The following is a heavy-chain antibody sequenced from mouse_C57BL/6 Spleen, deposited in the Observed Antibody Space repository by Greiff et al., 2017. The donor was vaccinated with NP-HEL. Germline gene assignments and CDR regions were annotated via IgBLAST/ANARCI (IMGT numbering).Heavy chain of an antibody. D-gene: IGHD2-2*01. V-gene: IGHV1-39*01. CDR1: GYSFTDYN. CDR3: ARSGYGYGGLYYYAMDY. CDR2: MNPNYGTT. J-gene: IGHJ4*01. Sequence: QLQESGPELVKPGASVKISCKASGYSFTDYNMNWVKQSNGKSLEWIGVMNPNYGTTSYNQKFKGKVTLTVDQSSSTAYMQLNSLTSEDSAVYYCARSGYGYGGLYYYAMDYWGQGTSVTVSS.